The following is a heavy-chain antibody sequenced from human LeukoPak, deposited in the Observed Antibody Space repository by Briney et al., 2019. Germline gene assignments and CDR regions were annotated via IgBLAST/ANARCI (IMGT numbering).Heavy chain of an antibody. CDR2: INYSGST. CDR3: ATEASSWYRAYFDY. J-gene: IGHJ4*02. CDR1: GRSFSGYY. D-gene: IGHD6-13*01. V-gene: IGHV4-34*01. Sequence: SETLSLTCAVYGRSFSGYYWSWIRQPPGKGLEWIGEINYSGSTNYNPSLKSRVTISVDTSKNQFSLKLNSVTAADTAVYYCATEASSWYRAYFDYWGQGTLVTVSS.